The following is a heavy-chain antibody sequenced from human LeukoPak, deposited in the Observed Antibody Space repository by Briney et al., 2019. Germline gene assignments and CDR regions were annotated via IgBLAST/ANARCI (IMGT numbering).Heavy chain of an antibody. J-gene: IGHJ6*03. CDR2: INHSGST. Sequence: PWETLSLTLAVFGGPFSGYYWSWIRQLQGKGLERIGEINHSGSTNYKPSLKSPVSISVDTSKNQFSLKLSSVTGADTAVYYCARARRCSSWYRLCYYYMDVWGKGTTVTVSS. V-gene: IGHV4-34*01. D-gene: IGHD6-13*01. CDR1: GGPFSGYY. CDR3: ARARRCSSWYRLCYYYMDV.